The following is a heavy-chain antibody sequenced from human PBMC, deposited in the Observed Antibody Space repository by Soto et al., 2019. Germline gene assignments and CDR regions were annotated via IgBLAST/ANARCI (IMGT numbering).Heavy chain of an antibody. CDR2: IYYSGST. V-gene: IGHV4-39*01. CDR3: ARVIHQSAFDY. Sequence: SETRSLSSTVSGGSIGVSSCYLGWIRQPPGKGLEWIGSIYYSGSTYYNPSLKSRVTISVDTSKNQFSLKLSSVTAADTAVYYCARVIHQSAFDYWGQGTLVTVSS. D-gene: IGHD5-18*01. J-gene: IGHJ4*02. CDR1: GGSIGVSSCY.